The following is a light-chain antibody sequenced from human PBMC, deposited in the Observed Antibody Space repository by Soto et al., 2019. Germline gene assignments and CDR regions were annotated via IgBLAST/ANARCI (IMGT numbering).Light chain of an antibody. CDR1: QSVSSW. Sequence: DIPMTQSPSTLSASVGDRDTITCRASQSVSSWLAWYQRKPGKASNLLIYKASTLESGVPSRFRGSGSGTEVTLTISSLQPDDFGTYYWHQYNSYPLTFGGGTKVEIK. V-gene: IGKV1-5*03. J-gene: IGKJ4*01. CDR3: HQYNSYPLT. CDR2: KAS.